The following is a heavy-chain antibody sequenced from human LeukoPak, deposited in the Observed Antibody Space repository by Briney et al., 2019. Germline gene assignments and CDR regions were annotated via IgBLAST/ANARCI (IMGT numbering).Heavy chain of an antibody. CDR1: GGTFSSYA. D-gene: IGHD3-22*01. V-gene: IGHV1-69*05. CDR3: AKDEKGYYHDTSGYPDAFDI. Sequence: AASVKVSCKASGGTFSSYAISWVRQAPGQGLEWMGGIIPIFGTANYAQKFQGRVTITTDESTSTAYMELSSLRSEDTAVYYCAKDEKGYYHDTSGYPDAFDIWGQGTMVTVSS. J-gene: IGHJ3*02. CDR2: IIPIFGTA.